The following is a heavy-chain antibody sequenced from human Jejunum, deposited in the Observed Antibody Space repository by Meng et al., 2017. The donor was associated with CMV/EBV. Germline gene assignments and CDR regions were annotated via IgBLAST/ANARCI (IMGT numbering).Heavy chain of an antibody. CDR2: VYYTGSN. Sequence: SGGSISNNRIYWAWIRQAPGKGLEWIGNVYYTGSNFYNPSLKSRVTISIDTSKNQFSLKLSSVNAADTAVYYCAPYYSGSGTYPSDPWGQGTLVTVS. CDR1: GGSISNNRIY. D-gene: IGHD3-10*01. V-gene: IGHV4-39*07. CDR3: APYYSGSGTYPSDP. J-gene: IGHJ5*02.